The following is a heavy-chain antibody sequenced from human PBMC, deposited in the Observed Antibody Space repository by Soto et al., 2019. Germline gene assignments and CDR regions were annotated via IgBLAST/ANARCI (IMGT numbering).Heavy chain of an antibody. CDR1: GFTFRNFR. D-gene: IGHD2-21*02. Sequence: GGSLRLSCAASGFTFRNFRMNWVRQAPGRGLESISHLNSWDSSTTATYSADSLKGRFTISRDDAKISLFLELTSLRGDDTAVYFCARQVYTVVTPFDYWGQGTPVTVSS. V-gene: IGHV3-48*01. CDR2: LNSWDSSTTAT. J-gene: IGHJ4*02. CDR3: ARQVYTVVTPFDY.